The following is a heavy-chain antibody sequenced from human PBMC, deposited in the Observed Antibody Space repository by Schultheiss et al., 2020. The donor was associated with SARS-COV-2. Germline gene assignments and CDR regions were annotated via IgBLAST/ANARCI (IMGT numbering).Heavy chain of an antibody. CDR2: INHSGST. J-gene: IGHJ4*02. CDR1: GGSISSYY. D-gene: IGHD5-18*01. Sequence: SETLSLTCTVSGGSISSYYWSWIRQPPGKGLEWIGEINHSGSTNYNPSLKSRVTISVDTSKNQFSLKLSSVTAADTAVYYCARGTAMATGGFDYWGQGTLVTVSS. V-gene: IGHV4-59*08. CDR3: ARGTAMATGGFDY.